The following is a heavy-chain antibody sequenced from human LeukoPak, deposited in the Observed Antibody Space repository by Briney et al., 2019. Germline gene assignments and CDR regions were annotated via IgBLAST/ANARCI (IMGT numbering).Heavy chain of an antibody. Sequence: PGGSLRLSCAASGFTFSDYYMNWIRQAPGKGLEWLSYISGSGKTTHYADSVKGRFTISRDNAKNTLYLQMNSLRAEDTAVYYCAKRGYCRGGTCFSHDAFDIWGQGTMVTVSS. J-gene: IGHJ3*02. CDR1: GFTFSDYY. CDR2: ISGSGKTT. V-gene: IGHV3-11*04. CDR3: AKRGYCRGGTCFSHDAFDI. D-gene: IGHD2-15*01.